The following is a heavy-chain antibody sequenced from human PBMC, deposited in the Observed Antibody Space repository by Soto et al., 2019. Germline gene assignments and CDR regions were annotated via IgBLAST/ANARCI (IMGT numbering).Heavy chain of an antibody. CDR3: AALDCSGFFFNDTATTEIYTLSLHELSDL. D-gene: IGHD2-15*01. CDR2: IIPILGIA. V-gene: IGHV1-69*02. J-gene: IGHJ2*01. CDR1: GGTFSSST. Sequence: GASVKVSCKASGGTFSSSTISWVRQAPGQGLEWMGRIIPILGIANYAQKFQGRVTITADKSTSTAYMELSSLRSEDTAVYYCAALDCSGFFFNDTATTEIYTLSLHELSDL.